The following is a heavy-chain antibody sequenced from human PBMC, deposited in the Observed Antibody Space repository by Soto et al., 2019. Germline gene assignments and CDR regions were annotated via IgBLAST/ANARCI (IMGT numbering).Heavy chain of an antibody. V-gene: IGHV4-39*01. CDR1: GGSISSSSYY. D-gene: IGHD6-13*01. CDR3: ASTQGIAAAGTGGWFDP. CDR2: IYYSGST. J-gene: IGHJ5*02. Sequence: QLQLQESGPGLVKPSETLSLTCTVSGGSISSSSYYWGWIRQPPGKGLEWIGSIYYSGSTYYNPSLKSRVTISVDTSKNQFSLKLSSVTAADTAVYYCASTQGIAAAGTGGWFDPWGQGTLVTVSS.